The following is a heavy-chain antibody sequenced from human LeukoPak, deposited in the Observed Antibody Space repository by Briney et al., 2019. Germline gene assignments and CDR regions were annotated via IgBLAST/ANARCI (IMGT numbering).Heavy chain of an antibody. Sequence: GGSLRLSCAASGFTFSSYSMNWVRQAPGKGLEWVSSISSSSYIYYADSVKGRFTISRDNAKNSLYLQMNSLRAEDTAVYYCAREPLRITIFGVVPDAFDIWGQGTMVTVSS. CDR1: GFTFSSYS. CDR3: AREPLRITIFGVVPDAFDI. D-gene: IGHD3-3*01. CDR2: ISSSSYI. V-gene: IGHV3-21*01. J-gene: IGHJ3*02.